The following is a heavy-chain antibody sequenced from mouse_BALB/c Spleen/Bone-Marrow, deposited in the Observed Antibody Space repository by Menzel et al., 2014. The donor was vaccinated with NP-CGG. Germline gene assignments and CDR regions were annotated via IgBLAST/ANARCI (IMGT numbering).Heavy chain of an antibody. D-gene: IGHD2-14*01. Sequence: VQLQQSGPGLVQPSQSLSITCTVSGFSLTSYGVHWVRQSPGKGLEWLGVIWRGGSTDYNAAFMSRLSITKDNSKSXVFFKMNSLQADDTAIYYCAKIGTTTGAMDYLGQGTSVTVSS. CDR3: AKIGTTTGAMDY. V-gene: IGHV2-5*01. CDR2: IWRGGST. CDR1: GFSLTSYG. J-gene: IGHJ4*01.